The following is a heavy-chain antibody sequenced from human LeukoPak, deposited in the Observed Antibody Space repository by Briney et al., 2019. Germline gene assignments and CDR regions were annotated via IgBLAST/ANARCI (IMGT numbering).Heavy chain of an antibody. J-gene: IGHJ6*03. CDR1: GGTFSSYA. Sequence: ASVKVSCKASGGTFSSYAISWVRQAPRQGLEWMGRIIPIFGTANYAQKFQGRVTITTDESTSTAYMELSSLRSEDTAVYYCARDYYYYYYMDVWGKGTTVTVSS. CDR3: ARDYYYYYYMDV. V-gene: IGHV1-69*05. CDR2: IIPIFGTA.